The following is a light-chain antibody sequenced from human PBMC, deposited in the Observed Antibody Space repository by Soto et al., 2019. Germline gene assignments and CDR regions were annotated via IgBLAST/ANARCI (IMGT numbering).Light chain of an antibody. CDR1: QDIATY. V-gene: IGKV1-9*01. CDR3: QQVNSYPPT. CDR2: AAS. J-gene: IGKJ5*01. Sequence: DIQLTQSPSFLSASVGDRVTISCRASQDIATYLAWYRQEPGKAPNLLIYAASTLLSGVPSRFSGSGSVTEFTLTISSLQTEDFATYYCQQVNSYPPTFGQGTRLDIK.